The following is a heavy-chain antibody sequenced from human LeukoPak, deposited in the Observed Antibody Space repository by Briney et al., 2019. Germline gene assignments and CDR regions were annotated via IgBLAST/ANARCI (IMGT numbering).Heavy chain of an antibody. CDR1: GGSISSNNW. Sequence: SETLSLTCAVSGGSISSNNWWNWVRQPPGKGLEWIGEIYHSGSTNYNPSLKSRVSISVDKSKNQFSLNLTSVTAADTAVYYCARAGSPGYYFDHWGQGSLVTVSS. J-gene: IGHJ4*02. V-gene: IGHV4-4*02. CDR3: ARAGSPGYYFDH. CDR2: IYHSGST. D-gene: IGHD6-19*01.